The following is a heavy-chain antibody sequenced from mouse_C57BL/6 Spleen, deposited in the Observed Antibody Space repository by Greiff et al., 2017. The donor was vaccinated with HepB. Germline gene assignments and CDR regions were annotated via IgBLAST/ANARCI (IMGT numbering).Heavy chain of an antibody. J-gene: IGHJ4*01. V-gene: IGHV5-6*01. CDR2: ISSGGSYT. Sequence: EVMLVESGGDLVKPGGSLKLSCAASGFTFSSYGMSWVRQTPDKRLEWVATISSGGSYTYYPDSVKGRFTISRDNDKNTLYRQMSSLKSEDTAMYYRARHPHYGSSYSAMDYWGQGTSVTVSS. CDR3: ARHPHYGSSYSAMDY. D-gene: IGHD1-1*01. CDR1: GFTFSSYG.